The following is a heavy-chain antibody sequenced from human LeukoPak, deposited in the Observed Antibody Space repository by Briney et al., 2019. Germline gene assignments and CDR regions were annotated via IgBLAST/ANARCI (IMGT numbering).Heavy chain of an antibody. Sequence: SETLSLTCTVSGGSITTSRYYWGWIRQPPGKVLEWIGSAFHGGNSYYNPSLKSRVTVSVDTSNNQFSLKLRSVTAEDTAMYYCARGISAYYYYMDVWGKGTTVTVSS. CDR1: GGSITTSRYY. CDR2: AFHGGNS. J-gene: IGHJ6*03. CDR3: ARGISAYYYYMDV. V-gene: IGHV4-39*07.